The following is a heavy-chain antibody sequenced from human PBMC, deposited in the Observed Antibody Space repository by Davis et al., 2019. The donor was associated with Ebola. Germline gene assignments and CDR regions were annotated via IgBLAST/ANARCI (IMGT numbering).Heavy chain of an antibody. CDR3: ARDFEYCGSTTCFFHY. V-gene: IGHV1-69*04. CDR2: IVPMLGIA. D-gene: IGHD2-2*01. Sequence: SVKVSCKASGGNFRSHGISWVRQAPGQGLEWIGRIVPMLGIADSAEKFQGRVTITADESTNTAYVEMNNLRSEDTAEYYCARDFEYCGSTTCFFHYWGQGTLVTVSA. CDR1: GGNFRSHG. J-gene: IGHJ4*02.